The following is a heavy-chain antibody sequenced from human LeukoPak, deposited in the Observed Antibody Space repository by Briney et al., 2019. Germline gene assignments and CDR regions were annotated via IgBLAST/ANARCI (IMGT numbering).Heavy chain of an antibody. CDR1: GSTFSSYA. D-gene: IGHD1-26*01. J-gene: IGHJ4*02. CDR3: ARDPPLWSGSYHRTGAY. V-gene: IGHV3-30-3*01. CDR2: ISYDGSNK. Sequence: TGGSLRLSCAASGSTFSSYAMHWVRQAPGKGLEWVAVISYDGSNKYYADSVKGRFTISRDNSKNTLYLQMNSLRAEDTAVYYCARDPPLWSGSYHRTGAYWGQGTLVTVSS.